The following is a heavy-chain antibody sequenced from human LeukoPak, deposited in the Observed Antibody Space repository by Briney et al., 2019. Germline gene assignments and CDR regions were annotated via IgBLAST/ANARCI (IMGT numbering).Heavy chain of an antibody. CDR3: ARAGGDYGLFDY. CDR2: IYYRGNS. CDR1: GDSIGDSGCY. J-gene: IGHJ4*02. D-gene: IGHD4-17*01. V-gene: IGHV4-39*07. Sequence: NASETLSLTCSVSGDSIGDSGCYWGWIRQPPGKGLEWIASIYYRGNSYYNPSLKSRVTISVDTSKNQFSLKLSSVTAADTAVYYCARAGGDYGLFDYWGQGTLVTVSS.